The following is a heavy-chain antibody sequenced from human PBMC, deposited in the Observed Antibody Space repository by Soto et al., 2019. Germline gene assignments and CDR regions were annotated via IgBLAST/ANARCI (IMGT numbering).Heavy chain of an antibody. Sequence: SETLSLTCAVYGGSFSGYYWSWIRQPPGKGLEWIGEINHSGSTNYNPSLKSRVTISVDTSKNQFSLKLSSVTAADTAVYYCAGAGDVDTDMVTDSSGLDYWGQGTLVTVSS. CDR1: GGSFSGYY. CDR2: INHSGST. J-gene: IGHJ4*02. CDR3: AGAGDVDTDMVTDSSGLDY. D-gene: IGHD5-18*01. V-gene: IGHV4-34*01.